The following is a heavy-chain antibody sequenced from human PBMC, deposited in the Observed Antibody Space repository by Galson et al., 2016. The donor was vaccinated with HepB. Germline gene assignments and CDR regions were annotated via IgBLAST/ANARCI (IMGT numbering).Heavy chain of an antibody. V-gene: IGHV4-28*01. D-gene: IGHD4-17*01. Sequence: ETLSLTCAVSGCSLSENYWWGWIRRPPGWGLEWIGYIAHSGGSFYTLSHKSRVTMAVDTSKNQFSLKLSSVTAVDTAMYYCARRSTYGDYDYWGQGILVTVSS. J-gene: IGHJ4*02. CDR3: ARRSTYGDYDY. CDR2: IAHSGGS. CDR1: GCSLSENYW.